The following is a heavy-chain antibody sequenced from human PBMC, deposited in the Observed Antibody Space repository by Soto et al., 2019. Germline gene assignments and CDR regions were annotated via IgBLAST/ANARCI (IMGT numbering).Heavy chain of an antibody. V-gene: IGHV4-59*01. Sequence: TSETLSLTCTVSGGSMSSYYCSWIRQPPGKGLEWIGYIYYSGYTNYNPSLKSRVTISVDTSKNQFSLKLSSVTAADTAVYYCARDGGLDGMDVWGQGTTVPVSS. D-gene: IGHD3-16*01. J-gene: IGHJ6*02. CDR3: ARDGGLDGMDV. CDR1: GGSMSSYY. CDR2: IYYSGYT.